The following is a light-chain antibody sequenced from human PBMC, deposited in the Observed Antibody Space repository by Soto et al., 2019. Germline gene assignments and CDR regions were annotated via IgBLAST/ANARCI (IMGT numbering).Light chain of an antibody. V-gene: IGLV2-14*03. CDR3: SAYATSTSVV. CDR2: DVG. J-gene: IGLJ2*01. Sequence: QSVLTQPASVSGSPGQSITISCTGTSSDVGAYNYVSWYQHHPGKAPKLIIYDVGNWPSGVPNRFYGPKSGHTAALTISGRQAEDESDYYCSAYATSTSVVFGGGTKLTVL. CDR1: SSDVGAYNY.